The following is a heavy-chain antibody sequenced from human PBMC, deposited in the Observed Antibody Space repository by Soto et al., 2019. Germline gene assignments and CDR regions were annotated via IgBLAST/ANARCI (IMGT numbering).Heavy chain of an antibody. D-gene: IGHD3-10*01. V-gene: IGHV3-73*02. CDR2: IRTKGNNYAT. CDR1: GFTFSGSA. J-gene: IGHJ4*02. CDR3: TMGLLWFGAY. Sequence: EVQLVESGGGLVQPGGSLKLSCAASGFTFSGSAMHWVRQASGKGLEWVGRIRTKGNNYATAYAASGKGRFTISRDDSKNTAYLQMNSLKTEDTAVYYCTMGLLWFGAYWGQGALVTVSS.